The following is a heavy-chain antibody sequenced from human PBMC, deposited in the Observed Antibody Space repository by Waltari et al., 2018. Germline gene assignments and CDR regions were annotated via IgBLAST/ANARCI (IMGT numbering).Heavy chain of an antibody. CDR1: GDSMTRSY. Sequence: QVPLQESGPGLVKPSETLSLTCTVSGDSMTRSYWSWIRQPAGKGLEWIGRIFTSGTTDYNPSLKSRVTMSVDPSRSQFSLRLNSVTAADSAVYYCAREERDKYGSGSSLDSWGQGTLVTVSS. J-gene: IGHJ4*02. V-gene: IGHV4-4*07. CDR3: AREERDKYGSGSSLDS. CDR2: IFTSGTT. D-gene: IGHD3-10*01.